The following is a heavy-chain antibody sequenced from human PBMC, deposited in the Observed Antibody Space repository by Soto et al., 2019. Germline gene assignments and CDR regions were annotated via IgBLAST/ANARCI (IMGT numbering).Heavy chain of an antibody. D-gene: IGHD2-2*01. J-gene: IGHJ6*02. V-gene: IGHV3-23*01. CDR3: AKEPGGYIVVGPAAMWDWACDCYGIDV. CDR2: ISGSGGRP. Sequence: EVQLLESGGGLVQPGGSLRLSCAASGFTFSSYAMSWVRQAPGKGLEWVAAISGSGGRPYYAEYVKGRFTISSDNSKNPLYLPRNSLRAHDPAVYYCAKEPGGYIVVGPAAMWDWACDCYGIDVWGPGPTVTVAS. CDR1: GFTFSSYA.